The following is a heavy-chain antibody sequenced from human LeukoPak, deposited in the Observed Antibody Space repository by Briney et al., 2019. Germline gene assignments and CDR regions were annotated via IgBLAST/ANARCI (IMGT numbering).Heavy chain of an antibody. CDR2: ISYDGSNQ. CDR1: GFTFSSYA. J-gene: IGHJ4*02. Sequence: GGSLRLSCAASGFTFSSYAMHWVRQAPGKGWEGVALISYDGSNQYYADSVKGRFTISRDDSKNTLYLQMNSLRAEDTAAYYCARSIGGSYFFCDYWGQGTLVTVSS. D-gene: IGHD1-26*01. V-gene: IGHV3-30*04. CDR3: ARSIGGSYFFCDY.